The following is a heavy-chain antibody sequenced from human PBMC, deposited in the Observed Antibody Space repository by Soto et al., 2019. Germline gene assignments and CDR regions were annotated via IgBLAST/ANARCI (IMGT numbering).Heavy chain of an antibody. J-gene: IGHJ6*02. Sequence: SETLSLTCAVYGGSFSGYYWSWIRQPPGKGLEWIGEINHSGSTNYNPSLKSRVTISVDTSKNQFSLKLSSVTAADTAVHYCARGTESRYYYYGVDVWGQGTTVTVSS. V-gene: IGHV4-34*01. D-gene: IGHD3-10*01. CDR2: INHSGST. CDR3: ARGTESRYYYYGVDV. CDR1: GGSFSGYY.